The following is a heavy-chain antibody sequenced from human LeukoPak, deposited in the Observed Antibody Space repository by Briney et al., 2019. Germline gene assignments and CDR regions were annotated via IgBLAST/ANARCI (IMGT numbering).Heavy chain of an antibody. D-gene: IGHD6-13*01. CDR3: ARGVYIAAARYGY. Sequence: PSETLSLTCAVYGGSFSGYYWGWIRQPPGKGLEWIGEINHSGSTNYNPSLKSRVTISVDTSKNQFSLKLSSVTAADTAVYYCARGVYIAAARYGYWGQGTLVTVSS. CDR1: GGSFSGYY. CDR2: INHSGST. J-gene: IGHJ4*02. V-gene: IGHV4-34*01.